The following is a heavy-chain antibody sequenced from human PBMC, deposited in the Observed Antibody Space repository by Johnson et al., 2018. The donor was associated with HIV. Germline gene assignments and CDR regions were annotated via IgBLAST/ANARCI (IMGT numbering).Heavy chain of an antibody. CDR1: GFTFSSYG. CDR2: ISYDGSNK. V-gene: IGHV3-30*03. Sequence: QVQLVESGGGVVQPGRSLRLSCAASGFTFSSYGMHWVRQAPGKGLEWVAIISYDGSNKHYADSVKGRFTISRDNSKNTLYLQMNSLRAEDTAVYYCARDEEVMYARGACDIWGQGTMVTVSS. D-gene: IGHD2-8*02. CDR3: ARDEEVMYARGACDI. J-gene: IGHJ3*02.